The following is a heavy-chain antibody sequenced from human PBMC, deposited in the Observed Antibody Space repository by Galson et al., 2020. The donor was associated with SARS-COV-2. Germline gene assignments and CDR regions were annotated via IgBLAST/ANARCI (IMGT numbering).Heavy chain of an antibody. Sequence: ASVKVSCKTSGYTFTSYYIHWVRQAPGQGLEWVGIINPRDDITSYAQKFQGRVTMTRDTSTSTVHMELSSLRAEDTAVYYCARVLYYYDSSGYYELDYWGQGTLVTVSS. J-gene: IGHJ4*02. D-gene: IGHD3-22*01. CDR3: ARVLYYYDSSGYYELDY. CDR1: GYTFTSYY. CDR2: INPRDDIT. V-gene: IGHV1-46*01.